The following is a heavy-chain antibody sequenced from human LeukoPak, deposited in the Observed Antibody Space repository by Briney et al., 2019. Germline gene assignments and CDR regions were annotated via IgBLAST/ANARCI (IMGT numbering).Heavy chain of an antibody. Sequence: GGSLRLSCAASGFTLSNHWMHWVRQAPGKGLVWVSHINGDGSETNYADSVRGRFTISRDNAKNTLYLQMNSLRVDDTAVHYCTREEGSTDHWGQGTLVTVSS. J-gene: IGHJ4*02. CDR2: INGDGSET. CDR3: TREEGSTDH. D-gene: IGHD5/OR15-5a*01. V-gene: IGHV3-74*01. CDR1: GFTLSNHW.